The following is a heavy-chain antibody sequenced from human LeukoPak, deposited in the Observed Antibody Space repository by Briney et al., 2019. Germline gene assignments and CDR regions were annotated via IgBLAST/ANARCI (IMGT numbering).Heavy chain of an antibody. Sequence: SETLSLTCTVSGGSISSYYWSWIRQPPGKGLEWIGYIYYSGSTNYNPSLKSRVTISVDTSKNQFSLKLSSVTAADTAVYYCARLGYCSSTSCYNTYFDYRGQGTLVTVSS. CDR1: GGSISSYY. J-gene: IGHJ4*02. CDR3: ARLGYCSSTSCYNTYFDY. V-gene: IGHV4-59*08. CDR2: IYYSGST. D-gene: IGHD2-2*02.